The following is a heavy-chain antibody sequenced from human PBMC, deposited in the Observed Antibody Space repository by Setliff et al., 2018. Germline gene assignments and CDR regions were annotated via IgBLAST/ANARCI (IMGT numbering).Heavy chain of an antibody. J-gene: IGHJ6*02. D-gene: IGHD3-3*01. CDR3: ARGEYYNFLSGYGRGRFYGLDV. V-gene: IGHV3-30*02. CDR1: GFSFESHG. CDR2: IQHDGENK. Sequence: GGSLRLSCAASGFSFESHGMHWVRQAPGKGLEWVAFIQHDGENKFYADSVKGRLTVSRDNSKNTLYLEMDGLRPEDTAVYYCARGEYYNFLSGYGRGRFYGLDVWGQGTTVTVSS.